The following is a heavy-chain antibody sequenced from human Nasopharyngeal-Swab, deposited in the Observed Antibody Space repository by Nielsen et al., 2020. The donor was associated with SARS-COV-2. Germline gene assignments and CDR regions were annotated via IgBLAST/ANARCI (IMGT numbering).Heavy chain of an antibody. J-gene: IGHJ4*02. CDR1: GASISSYY. Sequence: SDTLSLTCTVSGASISSYYWRWIRQPPGKGLEWVAYSHYSGSTNYNPSLKSRVTMSVDTSKRQFSLMLTSVTAADTAVYYCARGFDYWGQGTLVTVSS. CDR2: SHYSGST. CDR3: ARGFDY. V-gene: IGHV4-59*08.